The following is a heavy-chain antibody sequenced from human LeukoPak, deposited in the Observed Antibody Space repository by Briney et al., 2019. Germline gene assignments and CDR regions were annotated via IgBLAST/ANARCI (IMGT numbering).Heavy chain of an antibody. D-gene: IGHD2-15*01. CDR1: GGTFSSYA. Sequence: GSSVKVSCKASGGTFSSYAISWVRQAPGQGLEWMGGIIPIFGTANCAQKFQGRVTITADESTSTAYMELSSLRSEDTAVYYCARDEGRGYCSGGSCYRPYYYYYYYMDVWGKGTTVTVSS. J-gene: IGHJ6*03. V-gene: IGHV1-69*01. CDR2: IIPIFGTA. CDR3: ARDEGRGYCSGGSCYRPYYYYYYYMDV.